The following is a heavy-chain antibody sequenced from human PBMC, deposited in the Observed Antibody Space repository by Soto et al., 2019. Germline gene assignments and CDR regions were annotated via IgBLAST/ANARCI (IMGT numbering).Heavy chain of an antibody. D-gene: IGHD1-26*01. CDR2: ISAYNGNT. V-gene: IGHV1-18*01. Sequence: ASVKVSCKASGGTFSSYAISWVRQAPGQGLEWMGWISAYNGNTNYAQKLRGRVTMTTDTSTSTAYMELRSLRSDDTAVYYCAREGEWDYYGMDVWGQGTTVTVSS. J-gene: IGHJ6*02. CDR1: GGTFSSYA. CDR3: AREGEWDYYGMDV.